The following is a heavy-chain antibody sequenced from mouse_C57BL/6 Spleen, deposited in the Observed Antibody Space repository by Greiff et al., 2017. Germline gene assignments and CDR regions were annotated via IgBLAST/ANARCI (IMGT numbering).Heavy chain of an antibody. Sequence: QVQLKESGAELVRPGASVTLSCKASGYTFTDYEMHWVKQTPVHGLEWIGAIDPETGGTAYNQKFKGKAILTADKSSSTAYMELRSLTSEDSAVYYCTTFYGYDGCYWGQGTTLTVSS. CDR3: TTFYGYDGCY. J-gene: IGHJ2*01. D-gene: IGHD2-9*01. CDR2: IDPETGGT. CDR1: GYTFTDYE. V-gene: IGHV1-15*01.